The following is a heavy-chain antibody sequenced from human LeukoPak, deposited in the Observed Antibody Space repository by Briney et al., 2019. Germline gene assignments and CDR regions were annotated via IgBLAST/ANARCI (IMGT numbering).Heavy chain of an antibody. CDR3: ARADSGTYYNYYFDS. CDR2: INSDGGSI. D-gene: IGHD1-26*01. Sequence: GGSLRLSCAASGFTFSSYWMHWVRQAPGKGLVWVSGINSDGGSINYADSVKGRFTISRDNSRNTLYLQMNSLRAEDPAVYYCARADSGTYYNYYFDSWGQGTLVTVSS. CDR1: GFTFSSYW. V-gene: IGHV3-74*01. J-gene: IGHJ4*02.